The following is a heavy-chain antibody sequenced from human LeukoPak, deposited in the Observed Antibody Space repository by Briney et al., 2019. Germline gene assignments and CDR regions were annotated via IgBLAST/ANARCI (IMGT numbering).Heavy chain of an antibody. J-gene: IGHJ3*02. CDR2: ISYDGSNK. CDR3: AKVRYFGPSAFDI. D-gene: IGHD3-9*01. CDR1: GFTFRNYG. Sequence: GGSLRLSCAASGFTFRNYGMHWVRQAPGEGLDWVAVISYDGSNKYYADSVKGRFTISRDNSKNTLYLQMNSLRAEDTAVYYCAKVRYFGPSAFDIWGQGTMVTVSS. V-gene: IGHV3-30*18.